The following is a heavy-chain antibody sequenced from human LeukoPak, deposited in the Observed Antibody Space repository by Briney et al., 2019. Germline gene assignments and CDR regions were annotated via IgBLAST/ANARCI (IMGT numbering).Heavy chain of an antibody. V-gene: IGHV3-30*02. Sequence: GGSLRLSCAASGFTFSSYGMHWVRQAPGKGLEWVAFIRYDGSNKYYADSVKGRFTISRDNSKNTLYLQMNSLRAEDTAVYYCAREFSSSWYPTYWGQGTLVTVSS. CDR1: GFTFSSYG. D-gene: IGHD6-13*01. J-gene: IGHJ4*02. CDR3: AREFSSSWYPTY. CDR2: IRYDGSNK.